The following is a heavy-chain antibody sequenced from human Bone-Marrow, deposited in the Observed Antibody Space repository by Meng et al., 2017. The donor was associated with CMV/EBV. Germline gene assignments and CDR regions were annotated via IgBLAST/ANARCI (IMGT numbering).Heavy chain of an antibody. V-gene: IGHV3-23*03. CDR2: IYSGGSST. Sequence: GESLKISCAASGFTFSSYAMSWVRQAPGKGLEWVSVIYSGGSSTYYADSVKGRFTISRDNSKNTLYLQMNSLRAEDTAVYYCAKGGSTSLYYYYGMDVWAQGTTATVSS. J-gene: IGHJ6*02. D-gene: IGHD2-2*01. CDR3: AKGGSTSLYYYYGMDV. CDR1: GFTFSSYA.